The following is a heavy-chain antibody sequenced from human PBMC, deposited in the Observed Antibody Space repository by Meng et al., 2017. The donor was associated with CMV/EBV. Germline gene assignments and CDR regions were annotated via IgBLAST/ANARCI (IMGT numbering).Heavy chain of an antibody. CDR3: AKESYCSSTSCEGYYYYYGMDV. CDR2: ISWNSGSI. Sequence: SLKISCAASGFTFDDYAMHWVRQAPGKGLEWVSGISWNSGSIGYADSVKGRFTISRDNAKNSLYLQMNSLRAEDTALYYCAKESYCSSTSCEGYYYYYGMDVWGQGTTVT. D-gene: IGHD2-2*01. V-gene: IGHV3-9*01. CDR1: GFTFDDYA. J-gene: IGHJ6*02.